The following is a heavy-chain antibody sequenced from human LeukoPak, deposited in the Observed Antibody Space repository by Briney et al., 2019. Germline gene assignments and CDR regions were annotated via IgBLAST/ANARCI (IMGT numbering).Heavy chain of an antibody. CDR3: ARPIVATNLDY. J-gene: IGHJ4*02. CDR1: GITFSSFW. CDR2: IKQDGSEK. Sequence: GGSLRLPCAASGITFSSFWMSWVRQAPGKGLEWVANIKQDGSEKYYVDSVKGRFTISRDNAKNSLYLQMNSLRAEDTAVYYCARPIVATNLDYWGQGTLVTVSS. V-gene: IGHV3-7*05. D-gene: IGHD5-12*01.